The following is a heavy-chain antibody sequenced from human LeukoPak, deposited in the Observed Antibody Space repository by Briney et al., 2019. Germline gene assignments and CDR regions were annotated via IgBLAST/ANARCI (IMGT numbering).Heavy chain of an antibody. V-gene: IGHV3-9*01. D-gene: IGHD3-16*01. CDR3: AVFRGYFYAMDV. Sequence: GGSLRLSCAGSGFIFNNYAMHWVRQPPGKGLEWVSGISWNSGSIDYADSVKGRFTISRDNAKNSLYLQMNSLRAEDTAVYYCAVFRGYFYAMDVWGQGTTVTVSS. J-gene: IGHJ6*02. CDR2: ISWNSGSI. CDR1: GFIFNNYA.